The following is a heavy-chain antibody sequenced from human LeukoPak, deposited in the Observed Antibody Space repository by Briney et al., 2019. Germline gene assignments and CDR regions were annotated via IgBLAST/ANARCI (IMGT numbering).Heavy chain of an antibody. J-gene: IGHJ4*02. CDR3: AGELFDSGGFDY. D-gene: IGHD3-10*01. CDR1: GYTFTGYL. CDR2: INPNSGGT. Sequence: ASVKVSCKASGYTFTGYLSHWVRQAPGQGLEWMGWINPNSGGTNCAQTFQGRVTMTRDTSISTAYMELSRLTSDDTAVYFCAGELFDSGGFDYWGQGSRVTASS. V-gene: IGHV1-2*02.